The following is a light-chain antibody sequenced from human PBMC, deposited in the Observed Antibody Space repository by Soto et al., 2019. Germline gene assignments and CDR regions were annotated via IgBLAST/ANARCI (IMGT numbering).Light chain of an antibody. V-gene: IGLV1-40*01. CDR1: SSNIGAGYD. CDR3: QSYDTSLSVV. J-gene: IGLJ2*01. CDR2: ANS. Sequence: QSVLTQPPSVSGAPGQRVTISCTGSSSNIGAGYDVHGYQQLPGTAPKLLMYANSNRPSGVPDRFSGSKTGTSASLAITGLHAEDEADYYCQSYDTSLSVVFGGGTKLTVL.